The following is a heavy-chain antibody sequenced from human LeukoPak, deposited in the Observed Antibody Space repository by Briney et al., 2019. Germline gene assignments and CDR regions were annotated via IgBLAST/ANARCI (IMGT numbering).Heavy chain of an antibody. CDR1: GFTVSSNY. CDR3: ARDLRGYYYDSS. J-gene: IGHJ4*02. V-gene: IGHV3-66*01. D-gene: IGHD3-22*01. Sequence: GGSLRLSCAASGFTVSSNYMSWVRQAPGKGLEWVSVIYSGGNTYYADSVKGRFTISRDNSKNTLYLQMNSLRAEDTAVYYCARDLRGYYYDSSWGQGTLVTVSS. CDR2: IYSGGNT.